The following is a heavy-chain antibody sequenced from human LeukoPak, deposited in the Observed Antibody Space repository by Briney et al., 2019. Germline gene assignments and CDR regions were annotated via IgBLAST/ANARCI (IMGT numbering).Heavy chain of an antibody. J-gene: IGHJ4*02. CDR1: GYIFTSYY. D-gene: IGHD4-17*01. CDR3: AREVGNTVTTGGNFDY. V-gene: IGHV1-46*01. CDR2: IVPSGGST. Sequence: ASVKVSCKASGYIFTSYYVHWVRQAPGQGLEWMGIIVPSGGSTTYAQNFQDRVTMTRDTSTSTVYMDLSSLTSEDTAVYYCAREVGNTVTTGGNFDYWGQGTLVTVPS.